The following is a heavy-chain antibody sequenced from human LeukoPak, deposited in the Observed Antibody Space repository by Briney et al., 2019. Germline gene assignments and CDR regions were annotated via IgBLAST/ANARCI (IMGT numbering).Heavy chain of an antibody. CDR1: GGSISSSSYY. D-gene: IGHD5-24*01. CDR3: ARLRKNVEMTVGN. Sequence: PSETLSLTCTVSGGSISSSSYYWGSIRQPPGNGLEWIGSIYYSGSTYYNPSLKSRVTISVDTSKNQFSLKLSSVTAADTAVYYCARLRKNVEMTVGNWGQGTLVTVSS. J-gene: IGHJ4*02. V-gene: IGHV4-39*01. CDR2: IYYSGST.